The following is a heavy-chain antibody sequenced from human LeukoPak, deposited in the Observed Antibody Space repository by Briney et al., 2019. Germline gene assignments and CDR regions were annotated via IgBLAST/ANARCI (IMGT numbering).Heavy chain of an antibody. CDR3: ARLGSGCPRVLASFDY. CDR2: IYTSGST. CDR1: GGSISSGSYY. V-gene: IGHV4-61*02. D-gene: IGHD6-19*01. J-gene: IGHJ4*02. Sequence: SETLSLTCTVSGGSISSGSYYWSWIRQPAGKGLEWIGRIYTSGSTNYNPSLKSRVTISVDTYTNQFSLKLSSVTAADTAVYYCARLGSGCPRVLASFDYWGQGTLVTVSS.